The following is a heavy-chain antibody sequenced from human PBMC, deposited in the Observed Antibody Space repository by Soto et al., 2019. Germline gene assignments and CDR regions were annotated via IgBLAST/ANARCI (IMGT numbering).Heavy chain of an antibody. V-gene: IGHV3-11*01. J-gene: IGHJ4*02. CDR3: ARFRADGYYNF. CDR1: GFTLSDYY. Sequence: QVQLVESGGGLVKPGGSLRLSCAASGFTLSDYYMTWIRQAPGKGLEWVSDISISGTTIHYADSVRGRFTISRDNAKNSLWLQINTLRAEETAVYYCARFRADGYYNFWGQGTLVTVSS. D-gene: IGHD3-9*01. CDR2: ISISGTTI.